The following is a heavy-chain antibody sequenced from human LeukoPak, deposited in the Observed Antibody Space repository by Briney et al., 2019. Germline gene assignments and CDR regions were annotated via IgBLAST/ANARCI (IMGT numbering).Heavy chain of an antibody. J-gene: IGHJ4*02. V-gene: IGHV1-3*01. Sequence: ASVKVSCRASGYTFTSYAMHWVRQAPGQRLEWMGWINAGNGNTKYSQKFQGRVTITRDTSASTAYMELSSLRSEDTAVYSCARGVATNRYYFDYWGQGTLVTVSS. CDR2: INAGNGNT. CDR1: GYTFTSYA. D-gene: IGHD5-12*01. CDR3: ARGVATNRYYFDY.